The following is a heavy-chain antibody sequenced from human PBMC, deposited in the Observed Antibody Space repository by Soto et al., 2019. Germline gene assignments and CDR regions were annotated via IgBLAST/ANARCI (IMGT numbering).Heavy chain of an antibody. CDR3: ASDPYCSGGSCSLGMDV. CDR1: GGSISSSNW. CDR2: IYHSGST. V-gene: IGHV4-4*02. J-gene: IGHJ6*02. Sequence: QVQLQESGPGLVKPSGTLSLTCAVSGGSISSSNWWSWVRQPPGKGLEWIGEIYHSGSTNYNPSLKSRVTISVDKSKNQVSLTLSSVTAADTAVYYCASDPYCSGGSCSLGMDVWGQGTTVTVSS. D-gene: IGHD2-15*01.